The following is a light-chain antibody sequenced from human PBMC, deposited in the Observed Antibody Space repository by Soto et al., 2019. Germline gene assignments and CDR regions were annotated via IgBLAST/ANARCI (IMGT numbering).Light chain of an antibody. V-gene: IGKV3-20*01. CDR2: VAS. J-gene: IGKJ2*01. CDR3: QQYGDSPIYT. CDR1: QSVSNNY. Sequence: EIVLTQSPGTLSLSPGERATLSCRASQSVSNNYLAWYQQRPGQAPRLLIYVASNRATGVPDRFRGTGSGTDFTLTISRLELEDFALYSCQQYGDSPIYTFGQGTKLEIK.